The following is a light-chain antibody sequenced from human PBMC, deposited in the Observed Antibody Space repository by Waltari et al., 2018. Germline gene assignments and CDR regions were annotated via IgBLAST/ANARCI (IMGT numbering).Light chain of an antibody. V-gene: IGKV1-39*01. CDR1: QSISRY. J-gene: IGKJ1*01. Sequence: DIQMTQSPSSLSASVGDRVTLTCRASQSISRYLNLYQQKHGKAPTLLIYAASSLQSGVPSRFSGSGSWTDFTLTISSRQPEDFATYYWQQSYSTPRTFGQGTKVEIK. CDR2: AAS. CDR3: QQSYSTPRT.